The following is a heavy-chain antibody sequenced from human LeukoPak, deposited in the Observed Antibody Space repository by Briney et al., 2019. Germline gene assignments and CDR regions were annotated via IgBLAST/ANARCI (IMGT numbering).Heavy chain of an antibody. J-gene: IGHJ4*02. D-gene: IGHD3-16*02. CDR2: ISGSGGST. V-gene: IGHV3-23*01. CDR3: AKSIPYDYVWGSYRYDWDY. CDR1: GFTFSSYA. Sequence: GGSLRLSCAASGFTFSSYAMSWVRQAPGKGLEWVSAISGSGGSTYYADSVKGRFTISRDNSKNTLYLQMNSLRAEDTAVYYCAKSIPYDYVWGSYRYDWDYWGQGTLVTVSS.